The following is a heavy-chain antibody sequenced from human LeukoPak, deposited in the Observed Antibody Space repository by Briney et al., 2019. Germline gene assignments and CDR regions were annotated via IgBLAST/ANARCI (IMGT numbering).Heavy chain of an antibody. D-gene: IGHD3-22*01. Sequence: GGSLRLSCAASGFRSSNAWMNWVRQAPGKGLEWVGRIKSKNDGGTTDYDAHVKGRFTITSEDSKNTLYLQMNSLKTEDTAVYYCSTVFSYDSSGYYLNFDYWGQGTLVTVSS. CDR3: STVFSYDSSGYYLNFDY. J-gene: IGHJ4*02. V-gene: IGHV3-15*01. CDR1: GFRSSNAW. CDR2: IKSKNDGGTT.